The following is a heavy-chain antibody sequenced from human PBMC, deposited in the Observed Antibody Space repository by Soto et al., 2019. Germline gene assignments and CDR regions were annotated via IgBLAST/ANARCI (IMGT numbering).Heavy chain of an antibody. D-gene: IGHD2-15*01. CDR1: GGSSSGDY. Sequence: AETLSLSCTVCGGSSSGDYWSWIRQPPGKRLGWIGYIYYSGSTNYNPSLKSRVTISVDTSKNQFSLKLSSVTAADTAVYYCARGGYCSGGSCYGVWFDPWGQGTLVTVS. J-gene: IGHJ5*02. CDR2: IYYSGST. V-gene: IGHV4-59*01. CDR3: ARGGYCSGGSCYGVWFDP.